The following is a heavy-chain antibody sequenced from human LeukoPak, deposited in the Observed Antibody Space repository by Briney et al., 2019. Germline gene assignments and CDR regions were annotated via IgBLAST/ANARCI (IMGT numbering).Heavy chain of an antibody. CDR2: IYYSGST. V-gene: IGHV4-59*01. Sequence: SETLSLTCTVSGGSISSYYWSWIRQPPGKGLEYIGYIYYSGSTYYNPSLKSRVTISVDTSKNQFSLKLSSVTAADTAVYYCARGRGSWEYYFDYWGQGTLVTVSS. CDR3: ARGRGSWEYYFDY. CDR1: GGSISSYY. D-gene: IGHD1-26*01. J-gene: IGHJ4*02.